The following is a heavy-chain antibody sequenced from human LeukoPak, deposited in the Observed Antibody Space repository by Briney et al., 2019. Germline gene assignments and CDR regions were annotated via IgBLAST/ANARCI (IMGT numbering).Heavy chain of an antibody. J-gene: IGHJ4*02. CDR2: LYDYGRT. Sequence: SETLSLTCTASGGSISSHYWSWIRQPPGKGLEWIGYLYDYGRTKHNPSLNSRLTLSADTSKNQFSLRLSSVTAADTAVYFCATIKRGNIFGYFDFWGQGILVAVSS. D-gene: IGHD5-18*01. V-gene: IGHV4-59*11. CDR3: ATIKRGNIFGYFDF. CDR1: GGSISSHY.